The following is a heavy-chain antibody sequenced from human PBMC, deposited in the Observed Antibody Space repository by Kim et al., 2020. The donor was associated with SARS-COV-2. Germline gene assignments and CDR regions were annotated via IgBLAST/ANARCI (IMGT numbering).Heavy chain of an antibody. CDR3: AKGIYTAMVTVVDY. D-gene: IGHD5-18*01. V-gene: IGHV3-9*01. Sequence: GGSLRLSCAASGFTFDDYAMHWVRQAPGKGLEWVSGISWNSGSIGYADSVKGRFTISRDNAKNSLYLQMNSLRAEDTALYYCAKGIYTAMVTVVDYWGQG. CDR1: GFTFDDYA. J-gene: IGHJ4*02. CDR2: ISWNSGSI.